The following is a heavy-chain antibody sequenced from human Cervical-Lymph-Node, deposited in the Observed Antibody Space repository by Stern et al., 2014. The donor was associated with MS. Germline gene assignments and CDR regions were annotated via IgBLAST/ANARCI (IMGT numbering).Heavy chain of an antibody. Sequence: QLQLQESGPGLVKPSETLSLTCTVSGGSISSYYWSWIRQPPGKGLEWIGSIYYSGSTNYNPSLKSRVTISVDTSKNQFSLKLSSVTAADTAVYYCANYGGSSLSDYWGQGTLVTVSS. CDR1: GGSISSYY. CDR2: IYYSGST. V-gene: IGHV4-59*01. CDR3: ANYGGSSLSDY. D-gene: IGHD4-23*01. J-gene: IGHJ4*02.